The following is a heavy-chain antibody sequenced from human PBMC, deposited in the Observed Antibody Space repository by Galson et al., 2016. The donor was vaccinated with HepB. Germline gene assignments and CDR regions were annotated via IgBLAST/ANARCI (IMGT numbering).Heavy chain of an antibody. CDR3: ARENVDTARGGFDP. CDR2: ISYDGSNK. V-gene: IGHV3-30-3*01. CDR1: GFTFSSYA. J-gene: IGHJ5*02. D-gene: IGHD5-18*01. Sequence: SLRLSCAASGFTFSSYAMHWVRQAPGKGLEWVAVISYDGSNKYYADSVKGRFTISRDNSKNTLYLQMNSLRAEDTAVYYCARENVDTARGGFDPWGQGTLVTVSS.